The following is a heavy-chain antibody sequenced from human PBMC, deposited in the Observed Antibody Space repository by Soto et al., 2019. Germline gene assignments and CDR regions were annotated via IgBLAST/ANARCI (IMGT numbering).Heavy chain of an antibody. V-gene: IGHV4-39*01. CDR3: AVSPGMGVAGKGHNWFGP. CDR2: IYYSGST. D-gene: IGHD2-15*01. J-gene: IGHJ5*02. Sequence: SETLSLPCTVSGGSISSSSYYWGWIRQPLGKGPERMGSIYYSGSTYYNPSLKSRVTTSVDTSKNQFSLKLSSVTAADTAVYYCAVSPGMGVAGKGHNWFGPRGKGTLVAVSS. CDR1: GGSISSSSYY.